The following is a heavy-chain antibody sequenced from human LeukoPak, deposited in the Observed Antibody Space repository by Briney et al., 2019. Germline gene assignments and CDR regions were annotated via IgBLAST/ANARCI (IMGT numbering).Heavy chain of an antibody. J-gene: IGHJ4*02. D-gene: IGHD3-22*01. V-gene: IGHV4-59*01. Sequence: SETLSLTCTVSGGSISSYYWSWIRQPPGKGLEWIGYIYYSGSTNYNPSLKSRVTISVDTSKNQFSLKLSSVTAADTAVYYCARVGAPGSYYDSSSYYFDYWGQGTLVTVSS. CDR3: ARVGAPGSYYDSSSYYFDY. CDR1: GGSISSYY. CDR2: IYYSGST.